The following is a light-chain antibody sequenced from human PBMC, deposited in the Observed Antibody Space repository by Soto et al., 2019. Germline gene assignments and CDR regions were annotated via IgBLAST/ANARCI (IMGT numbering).Light chain of an antibody. CDR1: ETVATN. J-gene: IGKJ4*02. CDR2: GAS. V-gene: IGKV3-15*01. Sequence: EVVMTQSPATLSVSPGERATLSCRASETVATNLAWYQQKPGQATRLLISGASTRAAGISDRFRGSGSGAEFKLTISSLRSADSAIYYGQQYFEWPPMTFGRGTKVEI. CDR3: QQYFEWPPMT.